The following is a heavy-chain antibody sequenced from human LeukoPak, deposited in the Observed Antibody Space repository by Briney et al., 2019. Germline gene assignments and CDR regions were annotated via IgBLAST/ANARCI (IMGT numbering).Heavy chain of an antibody. Sequence: GGSLRLSCAASGFTFSSYEMNWVRQAPGKGLEWVSYISSSGNTIYYADSVKGRFTISRDNAKNSLYLQMNSLRAEDTAVYYCVRDYGDHFDYWGQGTLVTVSS. CDR1: GFTFSSYE. D-gene: IGHD4-17*01. CDR2: ISSSGNTI. J-gene: IGHJ4*02. V-gene: IGHV3-48*03. CDR3: VRDYGDHFDY.